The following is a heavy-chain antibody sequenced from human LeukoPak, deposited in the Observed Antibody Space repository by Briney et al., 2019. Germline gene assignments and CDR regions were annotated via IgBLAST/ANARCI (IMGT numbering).Heavy chain of an antibody. CDR1: GYTFTSYD. CDR2: MSPNSGNT. V-gene: IGHV1-8*01. CDR3: ARVYCSGGSCFGY. D-gene: IGHD2-15*01. J-gene: IGHJ4*02. Sequence: ASVKVSCKASGYTFTSYDINWVRQATGQGLEWMGWMSPNSGNTGYAQKFQGRVTMTRNTSISTAYMELSSLRSEDTAVYYCARVYCSGGSCFGYWGQGTLVTVSS.